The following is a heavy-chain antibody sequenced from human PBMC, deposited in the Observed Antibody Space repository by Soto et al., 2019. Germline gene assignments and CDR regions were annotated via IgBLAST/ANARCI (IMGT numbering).Heavy chain of an antibody. CDR1: GFTFSSYG. CDR2: ISHDGGNE. Sequence: HPGGSLRISCAVSGFTFSSYGMHWVRKAPDKGLEWVAVISHDGGNEYYADSVKGRFTISRDNSKNTLYLQMNSLRTEDTAVYYCAKGGKAQSTATALDYWGRGTLVTVSS. D-gene: IGHD6-25*01. CDR3: AKGGKAQSTATALDY. V-gene: IGHV3-30*18. J-gene: IGHJ4*02.